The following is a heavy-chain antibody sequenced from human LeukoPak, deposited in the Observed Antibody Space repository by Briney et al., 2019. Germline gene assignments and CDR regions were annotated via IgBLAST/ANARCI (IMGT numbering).Heavy chain of an antibody. Sequence: SETLSLTCTVSGGSISSSSYYWGWIRQPPGKGLEWIGSIYYSGSTYYNPSLKSRVTISVDTSKNQFSLKLSSVTAADAAVYYCARDSVLGATIWGPVPFDLWGRGTLVTVSS. V-gene: IGHV4-39*07. D-gene: IGHD1-26*01. CDR2: IYYSGST. CDR3: ARDSVLGATIWGPVPFDL. J-gene: IGHJ2*01. CDR1: GGSISSSSYY.